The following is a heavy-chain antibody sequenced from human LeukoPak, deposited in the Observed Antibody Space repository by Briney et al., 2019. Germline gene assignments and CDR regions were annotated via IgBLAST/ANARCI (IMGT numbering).Heavy chain of an antibody. CDR1: GFTFRDYT. V-gene: IGHV3-21*01. Sequence: PGGSLRLSCAASGFTFRDYTMNWVRQAPGKGLEWVSAINKGGSFMKHADSVKGRFIVSRDNAKNLLFLQMNSLRVEDTAVYYCVSFYETYWGRGTLVTVSS. CDR2: INKGGSFM. CDR3: VSFYETY. J-gene: IGHJ4*02. D-gene: IGHD2-2*01.